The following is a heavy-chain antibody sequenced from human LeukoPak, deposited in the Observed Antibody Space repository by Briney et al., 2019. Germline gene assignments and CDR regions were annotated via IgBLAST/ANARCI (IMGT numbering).Heavy chain of an antibody. V-gene: IGHV3-7*01. CDR3: ARCGYLTTGTTWTPGY. CDR2: INQDGSQK. J-gene: IGHJ4*02. Sequence: GGSLRLSCAASGFTFSIYWMSWVRQAPGKGLEWVANINQDGSQKYYVDSVKGRFTISRDNAKNSLYLQMNSVRAEDTAVYYCARCGYLTTGTTWTPGYWGQGTLVTVSS. CDR1: GFTFSIYW. D-gene: IGHD1-1*01.